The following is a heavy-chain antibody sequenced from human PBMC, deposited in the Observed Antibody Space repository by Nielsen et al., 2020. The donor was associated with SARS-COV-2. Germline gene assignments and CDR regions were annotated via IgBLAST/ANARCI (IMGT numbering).Heavy chain of an antibody. V-gene: IGHV4-34*01. D-gene: IGHD4-17*01. CDR1: GGSFSGYY. CDR2: INHSGST. Sequence: GSLRLSCAVYGGSFSGYYWSWIRQPPGKGLEWIGEINHSGSTNYNPSLKSRVTISVDTSKNQFSLKLSSVTAADTAVYYCATPTVPRSYYYYGMDVWGQGTTVTVSS. J-gene: IGHJ6*02. CDR3: ATPTVPRSYYYYGMDV.